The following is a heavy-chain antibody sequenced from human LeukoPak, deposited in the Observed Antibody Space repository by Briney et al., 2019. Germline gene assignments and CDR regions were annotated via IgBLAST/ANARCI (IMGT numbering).Heavy chain of an antibody. D-gene: IGHD5-24*01. V-gene: IGHV3-7*04. CDR2: IKQDGSKK. CDR1: GFTVSSNY. J-gene: IGHJ4*02. Sequence: PGGSLRLSCAASGFTVSSNYMTWVRQAPGKGLEWVANIKQDGSKKSYVDSVKGRFTISRDSAKNSLYLQMNSLRAEDTAIYYCTRVGYIDEGIDYWGQGTLVTVSS. CDR3: TRVGYIDEGIDY.